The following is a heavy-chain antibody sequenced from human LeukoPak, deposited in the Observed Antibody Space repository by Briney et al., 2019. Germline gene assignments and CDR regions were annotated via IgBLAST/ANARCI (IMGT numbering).Heavy chain of an antibody. CDR1: GGSFSGYY. V-gene: IGHV4-34*01. CDR2: INHSGST. D-gene: IGHD3-22*01. CDR3: ARESYYDSSGYSHDAFDI. J-gene: IGHJ3*02. Sequence: SETLSLTCAVYGGSFSGYYWSWIRQPPGKGLEWIGEINHSGSTNYNPSLKSRVTISVDTSKNQFSLKLSSVTAADTAVYYCARESYYDSSGYSHDAFDIWGQGTMVTVSS.